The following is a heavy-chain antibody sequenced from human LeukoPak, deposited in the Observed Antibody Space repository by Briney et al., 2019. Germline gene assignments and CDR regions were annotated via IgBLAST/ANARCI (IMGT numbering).Heavy chain of an antibody. CDR1: GFTFSDYY. Sequence: GGSLRLSCAASGFTFSDYYMSWIRQAPGKGLEWVSYISSSGSTIYYADSVKGRFTISRDNAKNSLYLQMNSLRAEDTAVYYCARSRNDYYDSIFYGMDVWGQGTTVTVSS. CDR3: ARSRNDYYDSIFYGMDV. D-gene: IGHD3-22*01. J-gene: IGHJ6*02. CDR2: ISSSGSTI. V-gene: IGHV3-11*01.